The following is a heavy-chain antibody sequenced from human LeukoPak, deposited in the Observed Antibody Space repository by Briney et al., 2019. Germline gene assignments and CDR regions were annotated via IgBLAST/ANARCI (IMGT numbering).Heavy chain of an antibody. D-gene: IGHD3-22*01. CDR1: GLTFRNYA. J-gene: IGHJ4*02. CDR3: ASRNYYDNNGYYYPYYFDY. CDR2: ISGRGDST. V-gene: IGHV3-23*01. Sequence: GGSLRLSCAASGLTFRNYAMSWVRQAPGKGLEWVSGISGRGDSTYYADSVKGRFTISRDNSKNTLYLQMNSLGAEDTAIYYCASRNYYDNNGYYYPYYFDYWGQGTLVTVSS.